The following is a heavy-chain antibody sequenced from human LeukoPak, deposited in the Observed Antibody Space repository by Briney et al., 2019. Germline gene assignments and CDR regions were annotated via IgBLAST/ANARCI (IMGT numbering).Heavy chain of an antibody. Sequence: PSETLSLTCTVSGGSISSGGYYWSWIRQPPGKSLEWIGYIYHSGSTYYNPSLKSRVTVSVDRSKNQFSLKLSSVTAADTAVYYCARQVLQPSSGYYYPNDYWGQGTLVTVSS. CDR1: GGSISSGGYY. J-gene: IGHJ4*02. CDR2: IYHSGST. V-gene: IGHV4-30-2*01. D-gene: IGHD3-22*01. CDR3: ARQVLQPSSGYYYPNDY.